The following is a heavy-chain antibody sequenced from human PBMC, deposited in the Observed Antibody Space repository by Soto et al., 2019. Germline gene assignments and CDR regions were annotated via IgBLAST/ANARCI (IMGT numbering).Heavy chain of an antibody. D-gene: IGHD3-10*01. CDR3: ARPKYGFGSHLLGMDV. V-gene: IGHV5-51*01. J-gene: IGHJ6*02. CDR2: IYPGDSDT. Sequence: GESLKISCKGSGYSFTSYWIGWVRQMPGKGLEWMGIIYPGDSDTRYSPSFQGQVTISADKSISTAYLQWSSLKASDTAMYYCARPKYGFGSHLLGMDVWGQGTTVTVSS. CDR1: GYSFTSYW.